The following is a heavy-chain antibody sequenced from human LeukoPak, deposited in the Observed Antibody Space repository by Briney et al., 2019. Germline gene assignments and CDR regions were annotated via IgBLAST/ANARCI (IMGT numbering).Heavy chain of an antibody. J-gene: IGHJ6*03. V-gene: IGHV4-39*07. Sequence: SETLSLTCTVSGGSISSSSYYWVWIRQPPGKGLEWIGSIYYSGSTYYNPSLKSRVTISVDTSKNQFSLKLTSVSAADSAVYYCAKVAAGPTSLLLSYYYHMDVWGTGTTVTISS. CDR2: IYYSGST. CDR3: AKVAAGPTSLLLSYYYHMDV. CDR1: GGSISSSSYY. D-gene: IGHD6-13*01.